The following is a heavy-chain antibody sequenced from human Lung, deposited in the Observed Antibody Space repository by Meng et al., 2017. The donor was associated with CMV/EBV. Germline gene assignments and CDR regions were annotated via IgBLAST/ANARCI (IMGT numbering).Heavy chain of an antibody. CDR1: ALTLSSSA. J-gene: IGHJ6*02. D-gene: IGHD3-3*01. CDR3: ARGIKEWSYFYYHDMDV. CDR2: VSYDGSHK. V-gene: IGHV3-30*04. Sequence: GGSLRLYSATSALTLSSSAMHWVRQAPGKGLEWVAVVSYDGSHKYYADSVKGRFTISRDNSKNSLYLQMNSLRPEDTAVYYCARGIKEWSYFYYHDMDVWGQGSTVTVSS.